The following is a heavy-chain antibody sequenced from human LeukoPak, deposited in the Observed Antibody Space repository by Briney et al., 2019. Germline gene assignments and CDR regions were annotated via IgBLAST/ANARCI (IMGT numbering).Heavy chain of an antibody. CDR3: ARAITMVRGVRRYYGMDV. CDR1: GGSSSGYY. D-gene: IGHD3-10*01. Sequence: SETLSLTCAVYGGSSSGYYWTWIRQPPGKGLEWIWEINHSGSTNYNPSLKSRVTISVDTSKNQFSLKLSSVTAADTAVYYCARAITMVRGVRRYYGMDVWGKGTTVTVSS. CDR2: INHSGST. V-gene: IGHV4-34*01. J-gene: IGHJ6*04.